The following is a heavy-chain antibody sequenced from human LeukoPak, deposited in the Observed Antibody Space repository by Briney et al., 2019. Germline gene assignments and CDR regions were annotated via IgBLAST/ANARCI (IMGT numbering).Heavy chain of an antibody. CDR3: ARAGILTEDGENYYYYGMDV. V-gene: IGHV1-69*04. CDR1: GGTFSSYA. CDR2: IIPIFGIA. Sequence: SVKVSCKASGGTFSSYAISWVRQAPGQGLEWMGRIIPIFGIANYAQKSQGRVTITADKSTSTAYMELSSLRSEDTAVYYCARAGILTEDGENYYYYGMDVWGQGTTVTVSS. D-gene: IGHD7-27*01. J-gene: IGHJ6*02.